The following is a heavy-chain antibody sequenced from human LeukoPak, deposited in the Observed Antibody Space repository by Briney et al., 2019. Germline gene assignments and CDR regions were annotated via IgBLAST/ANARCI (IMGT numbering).Heavy chain of an antibody. CDR3: ARDADTAMVYDYFDY. J-gene: IGHJ4*02. V-gene: IGHV3-33*08. Sequence: GGSLRLSCGASGLTFSHAWMNWVRPAPGKGLEWVAVIWYDGSNKYYADSVKGRFTISRDNSKNTLYLQMNSLRAEDTAVYYCARDADTAMVYDYFDYWGQGTLVTVSS. CDR1: GLTFSHAW. D-gene: IGHD5-18*01. CDR2: IWYDGSNK.